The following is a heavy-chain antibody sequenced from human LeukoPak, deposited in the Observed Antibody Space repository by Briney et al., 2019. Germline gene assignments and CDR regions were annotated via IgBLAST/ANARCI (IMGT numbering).Heavy chain of an antibody. CDR2: ISWNSGSI. Sequence: GGSLRLSCAASGFTFYDYAMHWVRQAPGEGLEWVSGISWNSGSIGYADSVKGRFTISRDNAKNSLYLQMNSLRAEDTAVYYCARGSYYGSGSLYYWGQGTLVTVSS. CDR3: ARGSYYGSGSLYY. V-gene: IGHV3-9*01. CDR1: GFTFYDYA. D-gene: IGHD3-10*01. J-gene: IGHJ4*02.